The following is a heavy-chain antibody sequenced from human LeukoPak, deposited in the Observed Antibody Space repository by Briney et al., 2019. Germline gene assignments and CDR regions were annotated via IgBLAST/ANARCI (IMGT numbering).Heavy chain of an antibody. V-gene: IGHV3-7*01. Sequence: PGGSLRLSCAASGFTFDDHAMHWVRQAPGKGLEWVANIKQDGSEKYYADSVKGRFTISRDNAKNSLYLQMNSLRAEDTAVYYCARAEGPFDYWGQGTLVTVSS. CDR3: ARAEGPFDY. CDR2: IKQDGSEK. J-gene: IGHJ4*02. CDR1: GFTFDDHA.